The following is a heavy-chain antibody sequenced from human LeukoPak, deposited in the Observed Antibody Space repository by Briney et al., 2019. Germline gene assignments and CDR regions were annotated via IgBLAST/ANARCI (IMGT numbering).Heavy chain of an antibody. Sequence: SETLSLTCTVSSGSVSSDNYYWSWIRQPPGRGLEWIGYIYYSGSTNYNPSLKSRVTISLDTSKNQFSLKLSSVTAADTAVYYCARDGYNPGRSLDYWGQGTLVTVSS. CDR2: IYYSGST. CDR3: ARDGYNPGRSLDY. D-gene: IGHD5-18*01. V-gene: IGHV4-61*01. CDR1: SGSVSSDNYY. J-gene: IGHJ4*02.